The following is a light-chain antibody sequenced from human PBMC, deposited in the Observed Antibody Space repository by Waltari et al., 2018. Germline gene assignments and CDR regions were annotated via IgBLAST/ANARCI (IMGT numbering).Light chain of an antibody. CDR3: CSFTATHTLL. CDR2: DVT. J-gene: IGLJ2*01. V-gene: IGLV2-14*03. Sequence: QSALTQPASVSGSPGQSITISCTGTNNDVGASKFVSWYQQHPGRAPQLIISDVTERPSGISYRFSGSKSANTASLTISGLLPEDEAIYYCCSFTATHTLLFGGGTTVTVL. CDR1: NNDVGASKF.